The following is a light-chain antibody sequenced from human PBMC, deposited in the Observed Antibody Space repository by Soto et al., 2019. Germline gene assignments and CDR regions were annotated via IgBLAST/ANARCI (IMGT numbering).Light chain of an antibody. Sequence: EIVMTQSVATLSVSPGERATLSCRASQSVSSNLAWYQQKPGQAPRLLMYGASTRATGIPARFSGSGSGTDFTLTISSLQSEDLAVYYCQQYNNWPRTFGQGTKVEIK. CDR3: QQYNNWPRT. CDR2: GAS. J-gene: IGKJ1*01. CDR1: QSVSSN. V-gene: IGKV3-15*01.